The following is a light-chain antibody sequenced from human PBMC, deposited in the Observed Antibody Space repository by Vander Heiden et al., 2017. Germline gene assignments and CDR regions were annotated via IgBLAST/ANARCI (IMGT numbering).Light chain of an antibody. CDR2: GNS. V-gene: IGLV1-40*01. Sequence: QPVLTQPPSVSGAPGQGVTMSCTGTSSNIGAGYDVHWYQQLPGTAPKLLIYGNSNRPSGVPDRFSGSKSGTSASLSITGLQAEDEADYYCQYYDSSLSPAYVFGTGTKVTVL. J-gene: IGLJ1*01. CDR1: SSNIGAGYD. CDR3: QYYDSSLSPAYV.